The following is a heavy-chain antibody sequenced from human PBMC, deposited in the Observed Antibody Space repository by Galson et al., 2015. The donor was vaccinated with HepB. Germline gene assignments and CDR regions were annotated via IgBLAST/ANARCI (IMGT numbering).Heavy chain of an antibody. CDR2: FDPEDGET. Sequence: SVKVSCKVSGYTLTELSMHWVRQAPGKGLEWMGGFDPEDGETIYAQKFQGRVTMTEDTSTDTAYTELSSLRSEDTAVYYCATGPPTKGGATSFDYWGQGTLVTVSS. CDR1: GYTLTELS. J-gene: IGHJ4*02. D-gene: IGHD1-26*01. V-gene: IGHV1-24*01. CDR3: ATGPPTKGGATSFDY.